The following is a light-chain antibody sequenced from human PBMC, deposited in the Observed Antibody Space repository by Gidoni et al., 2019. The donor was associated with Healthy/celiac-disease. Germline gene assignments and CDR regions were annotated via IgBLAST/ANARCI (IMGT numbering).Light chain of an antibody. Sequence: DFVITQFPDSMSVSLGERATTNCKSSQSVLYSSNNKNYLAWYQQKPGQPPKLPIYWASTRESGVPDRFSGSGSGTDFTLTISSLQAEDVAVYYCQQYYSTPCTFGQGTKLEIK. V-gene: IGKV4-1*01. J-gene: IGKJ2*02. CDR2: WAS. CDR1: QSVLYSSNNKNY. CDR3: QQYYSTPCT.